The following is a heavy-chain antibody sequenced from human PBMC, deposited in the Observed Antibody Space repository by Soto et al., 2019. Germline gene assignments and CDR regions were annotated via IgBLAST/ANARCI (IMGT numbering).Heavy chain of an antibody. CDR3: ARESEDLTSNFDY. V-gene: IGHV3-21*06. CDR2: IGSTTNYI. Sequence: GGSLRLSCAASGFTFTRYSMNWVRQAPGKGLEWVSSIGSTTNYIYYGDSMKGRFTISRDNAKNSLYLEMNSLRAEDTAVYYCARESEDLTSNFDYWGQGTLVTVSS. J-gene: IGHJ4*02. CDR1: GFTFTRYS.